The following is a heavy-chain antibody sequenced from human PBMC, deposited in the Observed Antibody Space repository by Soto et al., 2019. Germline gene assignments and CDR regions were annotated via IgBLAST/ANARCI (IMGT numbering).Heavy chain of an antibody. D-gene: IGHD3-16*02. Sequence: TFNTYWMGWVRQAPGEGLEWVANIKEDGSDIYYVDSVKGRFTISRDNAKNSLYLQMNSLRAKDTALYYCARVVSYGWFDPWGQGTLVTVSS. V-gene: IGHV3-7*03. CDR1: TFNTYW. CDR2: IKEDGSDI. CDR3: ARVVSYGWFDP. J-gene: IGHJ5*02.